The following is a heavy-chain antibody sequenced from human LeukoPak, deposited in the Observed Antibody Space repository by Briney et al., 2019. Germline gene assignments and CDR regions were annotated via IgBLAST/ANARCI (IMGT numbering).Heavy chain of an antibody. CDR1: GYTFTSYG. CDR3: ARSGDYYDSSGYLTEDY. V-gene: IGHV1-18*01. J-gene: IGHJ4*02. CDR2: ISAYNGNT. D-gene: IGHD3-22*01. Sequence: ASVKVSCKASGYTFTSYGISWVRQAPGQGLEWMGWISAYNGNTNYAQELQGRVTMTTDTSTSTAYMELRSLRSDDTAVYYCARSGDYYDSSGYLTEDYWGQGTLVTVSS.